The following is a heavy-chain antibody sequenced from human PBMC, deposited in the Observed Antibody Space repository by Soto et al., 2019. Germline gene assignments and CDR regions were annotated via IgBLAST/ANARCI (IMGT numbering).Heavy chain of an antibody. V-gene: IGHV3-21*06. CDR2: ISSSSSYI. CDR3: ARDAIKSPGINYYGMDV. CDR1: GLSFNDHP. J-gene: IGHJ6*02. Sequence: GGSLRLSCEASGLSFNDHPIHWVRQAPGRGLEWVSSISSSSSYIYYSDSVKGRFTISRDNAKSTLYLQVNSLRAEDTAVYYCARDAIKSPGINYYGMDVWGQGTTVTVSS.